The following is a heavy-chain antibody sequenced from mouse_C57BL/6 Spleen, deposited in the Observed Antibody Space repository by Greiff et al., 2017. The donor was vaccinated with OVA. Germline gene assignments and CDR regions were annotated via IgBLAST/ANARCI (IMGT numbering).Heavy chain of an antibody. J-gene: IGHJ4*01. CDR2: IYPGSGST. CDR3: ARGGGKGGAMDY. V-gene: IGHV1-55*01. CDR1: GYTFTSYW. Sequence: QVQLKQSGAELVKPGASVKMSCKASGYTFTSYWITWVKQRPGQGLEWIGDIYPGSGSTNYNEKFKSKATLTVDTSSSTAYMQLSSLTSEDSAVDDGARGGGKGGAMDYWGQGTSVTVSS. D-gene: IGHD1-3*01.